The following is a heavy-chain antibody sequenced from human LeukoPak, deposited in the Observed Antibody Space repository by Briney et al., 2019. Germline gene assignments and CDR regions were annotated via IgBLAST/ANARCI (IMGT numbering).Heavy chain of an antibody. CDR2: IRYDGSNK. CDR1: GFTFSSYG. Sequence: GGSLRLSCAASGFTFSSYGMHWVRQAPGKGLEWVAFIRYDGSNKYYVDSVKGRFTISRDNSKNTLYLQMSSLRVEDTAVYYCAKDFGLPSGSCDYWGQGTLVAVSS. D-gene: IGHD1-26*01. V-gene: IGHV3-30*02. CDR3: AKDFGLPSGSCDY. J-gene: IGHJ4*02.